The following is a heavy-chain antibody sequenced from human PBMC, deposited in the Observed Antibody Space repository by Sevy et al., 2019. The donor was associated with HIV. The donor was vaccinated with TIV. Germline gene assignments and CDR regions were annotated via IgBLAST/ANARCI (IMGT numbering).Heavy chain of an antibody. CDR2: IYYSGST. V-gene: IGHV4-30-4*01. CDR3: ARERYYYDSSGPGPHGMDL. Sequence: SETLSLTCTVSGGSISSGDYYWSWIRQPPGKGLEWIGYIYYSGSTYYNPSLKSRVTISVDTSKNQFSLKLSSVTAADTAVYYYARERYYYDSSGPGPHGMDLWGQGTTVTVSS. J-gene: IGHJ6*01. D-gene: IGHD3-22*01. CDR1: GGSISSGDYY.